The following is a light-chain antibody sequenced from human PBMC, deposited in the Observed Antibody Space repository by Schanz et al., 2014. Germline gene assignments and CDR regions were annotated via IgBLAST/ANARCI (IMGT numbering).Light chain of an antibody. Sequence: EIVLTQSPATLSLSPGERATLSCRASQSVSNYLAWYQQKPGQAPRLLIYDASNRATGIPARFSGSGSGTDFTLTISSLEPEDFAVYYCQQRSNWPPIFTFGPGTKVDIK. CDR3: QQRSNWPPIFT. CDR2: DAS. J-gene: IGKJ3*01. V-gene: IGKV3-11*01. CDR1: QSVSNY.